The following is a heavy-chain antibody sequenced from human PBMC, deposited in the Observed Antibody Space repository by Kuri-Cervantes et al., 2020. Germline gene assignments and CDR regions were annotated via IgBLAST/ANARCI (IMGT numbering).Heavy chain of an antibody. CDR1: GGSISSSSYC. D-gene: IGHD6-19*01. Sequence: SETLSLTCTVSGGSISSSSYCWGWIRQPPGKGLEWIGSIYYSGSTYYNPSLKSRVTISVDTSKNQFSLKLSSVTAADTAVYYCARSIAVAGRMFDYWGQGTLVTVSS. V-gene: IGHV4-39*01. J-gene: IGHJ4*02. CDR3: ARSIAVAGRMFDY. CDR2: IYYSGST.